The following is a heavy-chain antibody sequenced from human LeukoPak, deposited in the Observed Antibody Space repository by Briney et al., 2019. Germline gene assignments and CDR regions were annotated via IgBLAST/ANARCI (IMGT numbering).Heavy chain of an antibody. V-gene: IGHV3-30*18. CDR3: AKGQIKYCSGGSCNIIDY. D-gene: IGHD2-15*01. CDR2: ISYDGSNK. J-gene: IGHJ4*02. Sequence: GRSLRLSCAASGFTFSSYGMHWVRQAPGKGLEWVAVISYDGSNKYYADSVKGRFTISRDNSKNTLYLQMNSLRAEDTAVYYCAKGQIKYCSGGSCNIIDYWGQGTLVTVSP. CDR1: GFTFSSYG.